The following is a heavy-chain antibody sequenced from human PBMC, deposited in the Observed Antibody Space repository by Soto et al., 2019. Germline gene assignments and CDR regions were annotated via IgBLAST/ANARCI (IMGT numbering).Heavy chain of an antibody. CDR3: ASVGFWYNWYGTPLGWIDP. CDR1: GYTFTSYG. D-gene: IGHD1-1*01. J-gene: IGHJ5*02. Sequence: AAVKVSCKASGYTFTSYGISWVRQAPGQGLEWMGWISAYNGNTNYAQKLQGRVTMTTDTSTSTAYMELRSLRSDDTAVYYCASVGFWYNWYGTPLGWIDPWGQGTLVTVSS. CDR2: ISAYNGNT. V-gene: IGHV1-18*01.